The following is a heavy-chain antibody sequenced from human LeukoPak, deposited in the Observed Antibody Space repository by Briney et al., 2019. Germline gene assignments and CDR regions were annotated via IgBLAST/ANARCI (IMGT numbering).Heavy chain of an antibody. J-gene: IGHJ4*02. CDR3: ARGSIGAPHHFDY. CDR1: GYTFTTYA. D-gene: IGHD3-10*01. Sequence: EASVKVSCKASGYTFTTYALNWVRQAPGQGLEWMGWINTNTGNPTYAQGFTGRFVFSLDTSVSTAYLQISSLKAEDTAVYYCARGSIGAPHHFDYWGQGTLVTVSS. CDR2: INTNTGNP. V-gene: IGHV7-4-1*02.